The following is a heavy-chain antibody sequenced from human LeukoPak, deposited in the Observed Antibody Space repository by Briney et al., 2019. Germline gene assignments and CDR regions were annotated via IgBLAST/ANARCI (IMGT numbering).Heavy chain of an antibody. CDR3: VRHGNGEAFDI. D-gene: IGHD1-1*01. V-gene: IGHV4-59*08. CDR2: IYYSGST. CDR1: GGSISSYY. J-gene: IGHJ3*02. Sequence: PSETLSLTCTVSGGSISSYYWSWIRQPPGKGLEWIGYIYYSGSTNYNPSLKSRVTISVDTSKNQFSLKLSSVTAADTAVYYCVRHGNGEAFDIWGQGTMVTVSS.